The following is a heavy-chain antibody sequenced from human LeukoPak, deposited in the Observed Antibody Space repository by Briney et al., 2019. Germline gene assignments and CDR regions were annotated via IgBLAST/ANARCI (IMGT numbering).Heavy chain of an antibody. CDR3: ARGWTSGYSSTRHFWGGNYYFDY. D-gene: IGHD2-2*01. Sequence: GGSLRLSCGASGFTFDDYWMSWVRQAPGQGLEWVANINQDGSEKYYLDSAKGRFTISRDNARNSLYLQVNSLRAEDTAVYYCARGWTSGYSSTRHFWGGNYYFDYWGQGSLVTVSS. CDR2: INQDGSEK. V-gene: IGHV3-7*01. J-gene: IGHJ4*02. CDR1: GFTFDDYW.